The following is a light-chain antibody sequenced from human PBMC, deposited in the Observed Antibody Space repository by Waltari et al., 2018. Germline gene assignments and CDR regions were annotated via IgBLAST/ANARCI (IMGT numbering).Light chain of an antibody. CDR1: QSISTY. CDR3: QQSHSIPRT. J-gene: IGKJ5*01. Sequence: DIQMTQSPSSLSASVGDIVTITCRASQSISTYLNWYQQKPGRAPKLLIYGASSLQSGVPSRFSGSGSGTDFTLTISSLQPEDFATFYCQQSHSIPRTFGQGTRLEIK. V-gene: IGKV1-39*01. CDR2: GAS.